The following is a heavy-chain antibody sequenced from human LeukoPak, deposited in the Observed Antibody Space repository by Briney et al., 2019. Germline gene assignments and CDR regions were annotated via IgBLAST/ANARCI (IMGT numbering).Heavy chain of an antibody. CDR3: ARDWGYDSGTYCVY. CDR1: GFTFSDYS. V-gene: IGHV3-30*04. J-gene: IGHJ4*02. Sequence: PGGSLRLSCAASGFTFSDYSMHWVRQAPGKGLEWVAVISYDGKKIFSADSVKGRFTISRDNSKNTVDLQMNSLRAEDMAVYYCARDWGYDSGTYCVYWGQGTLVTVSS. CDR2: ISYDGKKI. D-gene: IGHD3-10*01.